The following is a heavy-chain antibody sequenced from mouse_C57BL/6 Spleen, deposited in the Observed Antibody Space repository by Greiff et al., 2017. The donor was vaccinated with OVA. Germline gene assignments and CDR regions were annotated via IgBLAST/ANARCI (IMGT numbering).Heavy chain of an antibody. J-gene: IGHJ3*01. D-gene: IGHD3-3*01. CDR1: GYTFTDYY. V-gene: IGHV1-26*01. Sequence: EVQLQQSGPELVKPGASVKISCKASGYTFTDYYMNWVKQSHGKSLEWIGDVNPNNGGTSYNQKFKGKATLTVDKSSSTAYMELRSLTSEDSAVYYCARGGDEGFADWGQGTLVTVSA. CDR3: ARGGDEGFAD. CDR2: VNPNNGGT.